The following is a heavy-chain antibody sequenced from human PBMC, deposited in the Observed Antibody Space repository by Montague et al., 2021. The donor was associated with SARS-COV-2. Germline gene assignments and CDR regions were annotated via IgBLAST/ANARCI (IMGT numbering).Heavy chain of an antibody. CDR1: GGSISSSSYY. CDR3: ARVGRQQLVRLSGMDV. J-gene: IGHJ6*02. V-gene: IGHV4-39*07. CDR2: IYYSGST. Sequence: SETLSLTCTVSGGSISSSSYYWGWIRQPPGKGLEWIGSIYYSGSTCYXXXLESRVTISVDTSKNQFSLKLSSVTAADMAVYYCARVGRQQLVRLSGMDVWGQGTTVTVSS. D-gene: IGHD6-13*01.